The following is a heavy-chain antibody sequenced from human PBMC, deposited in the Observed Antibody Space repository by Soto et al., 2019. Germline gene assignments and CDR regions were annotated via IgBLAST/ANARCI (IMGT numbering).Heavy chain of an antibody. V-gene: IGHV3-33*01. Sequence: RRLSCAASGLSFSTYGVHWVSQAPGKGLEWVAVVWSYGSLKYPAHSVKGRFTISRDKYQKTVYLQMNSLRAEDTAVYYCARAVYYDSSGFDYWGQGTLVTVSS. CDR3: ARAVYYDSSGFDY. CDR2: VWSYGSLK. J-gene: IGHJ4*02. CDR1: GLSFSTYG. D-gene: IGHD3-22*01.